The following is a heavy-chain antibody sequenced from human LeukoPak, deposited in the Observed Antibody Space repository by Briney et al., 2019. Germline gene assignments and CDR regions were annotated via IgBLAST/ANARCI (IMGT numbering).Heavy chain of an antibody. V-gene: IGHV1-8*01. D-gene: IGHD4-17*01. CDR3: ARSLTTVYYYGMDV. J-gene: IGHJ6*02. CDR2: MNPNSGNT. Sequence: GASVKVSCKASGYTFTSYDINWVRQATGQGLEWTGWMNPNSGNTGYAQKFQGRVTMTRNTSISTAYMELSSLRSEDTAVYYCARSLTTVYYYGMDVWGQGTTVTVSS. CDR1: GYTFTSYD.